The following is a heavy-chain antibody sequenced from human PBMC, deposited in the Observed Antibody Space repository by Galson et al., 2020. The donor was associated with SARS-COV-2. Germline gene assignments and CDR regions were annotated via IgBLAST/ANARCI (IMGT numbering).Heavy chain of an antibody. V-gene: IGHV3-23*01. D-gene: IGHD3-9*01. CDR2: INSNSINI. Sequence: GGSLRLSCEASGFSFRSYDMSWARQAPGKGLEWVSSINSNSINIYYSDSVKGRFTISRDKSRDTLYLQMNSLRVEDTAVYYCTRGLALDFWGLGTLVTVSS. CDR1: GFSFRSYD. J-gene: IGHJ4*02. CDR3: TRGLALDF.